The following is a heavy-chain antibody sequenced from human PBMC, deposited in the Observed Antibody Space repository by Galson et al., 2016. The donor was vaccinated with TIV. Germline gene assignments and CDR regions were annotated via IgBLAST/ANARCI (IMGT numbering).Heavy chain of an antibody. D-gene: IGHD2-21*01. J-gene: IGHJ6*03. CDR3: AREANCGGDCYSTEGFHYYYMDV. Sequence: LTCTVSGGFISSHDWSWIRQPPGKGLEWIGYVNYSGRTNYNPSLKSRVTISVDTSKNQFSLKLSSVTAADTAVYYCAREANCGGDCYSTEGFHYYYMDVWGKGTTVTVSS. V-gene: IGHV4-59*11. CDR1: GGFISSHD. CDR2: VNYSGRT.